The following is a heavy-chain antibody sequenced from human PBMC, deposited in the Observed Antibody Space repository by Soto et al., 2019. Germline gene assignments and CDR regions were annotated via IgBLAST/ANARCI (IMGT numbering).Heavy chain of an antibody. CDR2: INPNSGGT. CDR3: ARDPRYYDFWSGYLTFDP. J-gene: IGHJ5*02. CDR1: GYTFTGYY. Sequence: GASVKVSCKASGYTFTGYYMHWVRQAPGQGLEWMGWINPNSGGTNYAQKFQGRVTMTRDTSISTAYMELSRLRSDDTAVYYCARDPRYYDFWSGYLTFDPWGQGTLVTVSS. D-gene: IGHD3-3*01. V-gene: IGHV1-2*02.